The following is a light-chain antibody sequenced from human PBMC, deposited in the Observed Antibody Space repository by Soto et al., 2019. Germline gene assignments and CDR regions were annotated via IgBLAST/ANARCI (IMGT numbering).Light chain of an antibody. CDR2: ATS. CDR3: QQSDSTGTWT. Sequence: DIQMTQSPSSLSASVGDRVTITCRASQSISSYLNWYQQKPGKAPKLLIYATSSLQSGVPSRFSGSGSGTDFTLTIGSLQPEDFATYYCQQSDSTGTWTFGQGTKVDIK. CDR1: QSISSY. J-gene: IGKJ1*01. V-gene: IGKV1-39*01.